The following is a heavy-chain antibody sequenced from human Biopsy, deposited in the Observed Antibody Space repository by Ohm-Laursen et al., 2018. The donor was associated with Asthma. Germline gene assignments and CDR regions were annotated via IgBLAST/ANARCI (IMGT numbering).Heavy chain of an antibody. V-gene: IGHV1-69*13. CDR2: LIPVLGTP. Sequence: SVKVSCKASGDSFSNYAISWVRQAPGQGLEWMGGLIPVLGTPDHAQMFEDRVTITADEPTSTAYMELSSLSSEDTAVYYCARGYSGSDRIVYYYSGLEVWGQGTTVTVSS. CDR1: GDSFSNYA. CDR3: ARGYSGSDRIVYYYSGLEV. D-gene: IGHD5-12*01. J-gene: IGHJ6*02.